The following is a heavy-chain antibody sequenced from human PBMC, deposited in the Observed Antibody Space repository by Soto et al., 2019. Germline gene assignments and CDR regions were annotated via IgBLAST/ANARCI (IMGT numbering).Heavy chain of an antibody. CDR1: GFTFSDYY. CDR2: ISSSSSYT. CDR3: ARDLTGKWLLVRPYYFDY. D-gene: IGHD3-22*01. V-gene: IGHV3-11*06. Sequence: PGGSLRLSCAASGFTFSDYYMSWIRQAPGKGLEWVSYISSSSSYTNYADSVKGRFTISRDNAKNSLYLQMNSLRAEDTAVYYCARDLTGKWLLVRPYYFDYWGQGTLVTVSS. J-gene: IGHJ4*02.